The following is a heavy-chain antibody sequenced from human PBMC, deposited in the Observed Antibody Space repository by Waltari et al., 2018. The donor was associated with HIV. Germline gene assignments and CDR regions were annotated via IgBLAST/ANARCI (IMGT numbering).Heavy chain of an antibody. D-gene: IGHD3-22*01. V-gene: IGHV3-13*01. CDR2: IGTAGDT. Sequence: EVQLVESGGGLVQPGGSLRLSCAASGFTFSSYDMHWVRQATGKGLEWVSAIGTAGDTYYPGSVKGRFTISRENAKNSLYLQMNSLRAGDTAVYYCARGGYALSYGMDVWGQGTTVTVSS. J-gene: IGHJ6*02. CDR1: GFTFSSYD. CDR3: ARGGYALSYGMDV.